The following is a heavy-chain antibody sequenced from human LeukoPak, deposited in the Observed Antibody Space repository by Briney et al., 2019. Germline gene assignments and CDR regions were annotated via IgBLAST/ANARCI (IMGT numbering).Heavy chain of an antibody. V-gene: IGHV3-21*01. CDR2: ISSSSSYI. CDR3: ASDLFLQYYFDY. CDR1: GFTFSSYS. J-gene: IGHJ4*02. D-gene: IGHD2-21*01. Sequence: PGGSLRLSCAASGFTFSSYSMNWVRQAPGKGLEWVSSISSSSSYIYYADSVKGRFTISRDNAKNSLYLQMNSLRAEDTAVYYCASDLFLQYYFDYWGRGTLVTVSS.